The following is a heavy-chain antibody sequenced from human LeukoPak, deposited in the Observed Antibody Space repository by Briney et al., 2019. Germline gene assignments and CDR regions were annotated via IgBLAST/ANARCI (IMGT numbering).Heavy chain of an antibody. CDR3: ARYDSSGYSLY. D-gene: IGHD3-22*01. CDR1: GFTFSSYS. V-gene: IGHV3-21*01. Sequence: GASLRLSCAASGFTFSSYSMNWVRQAPGKGLEWVSSISSSSSYIYYADSVKGRFTTSRDNAKNSLYLQMNSLRAEDTAVYYCARYDSSGYSLYWGQGTLVTVSS. J-gene: IGHJ4*02. CDR2: ISSSSSYI.